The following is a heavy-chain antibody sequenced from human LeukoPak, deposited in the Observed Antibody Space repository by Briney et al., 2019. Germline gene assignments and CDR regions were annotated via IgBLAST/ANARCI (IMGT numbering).Heavy chain of an antibody. D-gene: IGHD6-6*01. CDR1: GFTFSSYA. J-gene: IGHJ5*02. CDR3: AIVVAARQGTIDP. CDR2: IIGSGGTT. Sequence: GGSVSLSCAPSGFTFSSYAMSWVRQAPGKGGECVSAIIGSGGTTYYAHSGTGRFTISRDNSKSTLYVQMNSLRAEDTAVYYCAIVVAARQGTIDPSGQGTLVTISS. V-gene: IGHV3-23*01.